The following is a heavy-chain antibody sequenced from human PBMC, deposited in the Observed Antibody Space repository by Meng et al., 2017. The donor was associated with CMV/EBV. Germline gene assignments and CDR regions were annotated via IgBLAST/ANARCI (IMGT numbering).Heavy chain of an antibody. CDR2: INHSGST. D-gene: IGHD3-9*01. J-gene: IGHJ4*02. CDR3: AYYDILTGLRN. Sequence: SETLSLTCAVYGGSFSGYYWSWIRQPPGEGLEWIGEINHSGSTNYNPSLKSRVTISVDTSKNQFSLKLSSVTAADTAVYYCAYYDILTGLRNWGQGTLVTVSS. CDR1: GGSFSGYY. V-gene: IGHV4-34*01.